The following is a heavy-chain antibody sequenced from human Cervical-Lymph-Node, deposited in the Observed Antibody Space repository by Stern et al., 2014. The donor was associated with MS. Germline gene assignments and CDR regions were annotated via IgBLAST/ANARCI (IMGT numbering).Heavy chain of an antibody. J-gene: IGHJ6*02. D-gene: IGHD3-16*02. Sequence: QVQLVESGTEVRKSGASVKISCKASGYTFIVYYMHWVRQAPGQGLEWMGLIIPGDGTTSYSQNFQGRVTMTRDTATSTAYMHLSSLRSEDPAVYFCARGVTRSSYYYGLDVWGQGTTVTVSS. CDR1: GYTFIVYY. CDR3: ARGVTRSSYYYGLDV. V-gene: IGHV1-46*01. CDR2: IIPGDGTT.